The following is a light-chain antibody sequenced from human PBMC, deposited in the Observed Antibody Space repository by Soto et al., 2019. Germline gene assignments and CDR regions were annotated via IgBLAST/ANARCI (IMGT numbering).Light chain of an antibody. CDR2: AAS. Sequence: DIQMTQSPSSLSASVGDRVTITCRASQSISNYLNWYQQKPGKAPKLLIYAASSMQSGVPSRFSGSGSETDFTLTIGSLQPDDSATYYCQQSFSPLWTFGQRTKVEV. CDR3: QQSFSPLWT. V-gene: IGKV1-39*01. CDR1: QSISNY. J-gene: IGKJ1*01.